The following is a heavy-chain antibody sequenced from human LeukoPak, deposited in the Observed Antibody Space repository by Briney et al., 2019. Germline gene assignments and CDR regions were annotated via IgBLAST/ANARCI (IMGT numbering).Heavy chain of an antibody. J-gene: IGHJ4*02. V-gene: IGHV3-23*01. D-gene: IGHD7-27*01. Sequence: GGSLRLSCAASGFTFSSYAMSWVRQAPGKGLEWVSTISASGGSTYYADSVKGRSTISRDNSKNTLYLQMNSLRVEDTAVYYCARSPLTGVFDFWGQGTLVTVSS. CDR1: GFTFSSYA. CDR3: ARSPLTGVFDF. CDR2: ISASGGST.